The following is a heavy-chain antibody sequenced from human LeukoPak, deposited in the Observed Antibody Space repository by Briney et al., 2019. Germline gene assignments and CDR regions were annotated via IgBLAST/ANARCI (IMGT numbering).Heavy chain of an antibody. D-gene: IGHD3-10*02. CDR1: GFTFSNYE. CDR3: AELGITMIGGV. J-gene: IGHJ6*04. Sequence: GGSLRLSCAASGFTFSNYEMNWVRQAPGKGLEWVAYIRGSGRTQYYADSVKGRFIISRDNSKNSLFLQMNSLRAEDTAVYYCAELGITMIGGVWGKGTTVTISS. V-gene: IGHV3-48*03. CDR2: IRGSGRTQ.